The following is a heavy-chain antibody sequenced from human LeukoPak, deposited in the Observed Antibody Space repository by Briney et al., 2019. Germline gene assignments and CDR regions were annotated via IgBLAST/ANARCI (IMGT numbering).Heavy chain of an antibody. J-gene: IGHJ5*02. D-gene: IGHD2-15*01. V-gene: IGHV3-7*01. CDR3: ARVGGGSCYPCHWFDP. CDR2: IKQDGSEK. CDR1: GFTFSSYW. Sequence: PGRSLRLSCAASGFTFSSYWMSWVRQAPGKGLEWVANIKQDGSEKYYVDSVKGRFTISRDNAKNSLYLQMNSLRAEDTAVYYCARVGGGSCYPCHWFDPWGQGTLVTVSS.